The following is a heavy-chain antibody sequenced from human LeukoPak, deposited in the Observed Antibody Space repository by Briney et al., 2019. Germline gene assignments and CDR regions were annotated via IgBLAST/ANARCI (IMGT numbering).Heavy chain of an antibody. J-gene: IGHJ4*02. CDR1: GFTFSSYA. V-gene: IGHV3-23*01. D-gene: IGHD3-10*01. CDR2: ISDDSGST. CDR3: AKILLWFGEARGDY. Sequence: GGSLRLSCAAPGFTFSSYAMSWVRQAPGKGLEWVSGISDDSGSTYYADSVRGRFTISRDNSKNTLYLQMNSLRVEDTAIYYCAKILLWFGEARGDYWGQGTLVTVSS.